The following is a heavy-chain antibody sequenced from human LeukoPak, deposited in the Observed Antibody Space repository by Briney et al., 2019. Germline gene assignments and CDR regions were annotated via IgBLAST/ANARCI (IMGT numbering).Heavy chain of an antibody. CDR1: GYTFTGYY. J-gene: IGHJ4*02. CDR2: INPNSGGT. CDR3: ARDPSEYNWNYVDY. Sequence: ASVKVSCKASGYTFTGYYMHWVRQAPGQGREWMGWINPNSGGTNYAQKFQGRVTMTRDTSISTAYMELSRLRSDDTAVYFCARDPSEYNWNYVDYWGQGTLVTVSS. V-gene: IGHV1-2*02. D-gene: IGHD1-20*01.